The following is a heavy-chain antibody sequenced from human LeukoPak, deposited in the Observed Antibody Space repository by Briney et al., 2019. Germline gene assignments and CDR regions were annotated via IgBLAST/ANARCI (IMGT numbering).Heavy chain of an antibody. J-gene: IGHJ5*02. CDR3: AKGGYCSSTSCYVGWFDP. V-gene: IGHV3-23*01. D-gene: IGHD2-2*01. CDR1: GLTFSSYV. Sequence: GGSLRLSCAASGLTFSSYVMNWVRQAPGKGLEWVSVISGGGGSTYYADSVKGRFTISRDNSKNTLFLRMNSLRAEDTAVYYCAKGGYCSSTSCYVGWFDPWGQGTLVTVSS. CDR2: ISGGGGST.